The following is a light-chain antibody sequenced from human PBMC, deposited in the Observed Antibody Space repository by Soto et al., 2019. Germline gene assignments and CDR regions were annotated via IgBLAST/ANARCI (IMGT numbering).Light chain of an antibody. J-gene: IGKJ4*01. V-gene: IGKV1-5*01. CDR3: QQYNSYPIT. Sequence: DIQMTQSPATLCASVGDRVTITCRASQSISSWLDWYQQKPGKAPKLLSYDASSLESGVPSRFSDSGSGTEFTPTISSLQPYDFATYYCQQYNSYPITFGGRTKVDIK. CDR2: DAS. CDR1: QSISSW.